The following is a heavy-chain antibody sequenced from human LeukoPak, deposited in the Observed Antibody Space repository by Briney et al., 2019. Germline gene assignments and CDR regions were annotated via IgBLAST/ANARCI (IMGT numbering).Heavy chain of an antibody. V-gene: IGHV3-9*01. D-gene: IGHD6-13*01. CDR2: ISWNSGSI. Sequence: GGSLRLSCAASGFTFDDYAMHWVRQAPGKGLEWVSGISWNSGSIGYADSVKGRFTISRDNAKNSLYLQMNSLRAEDTALYYCAKDGASSWYFDYWGQGTLVTVSS. CDR1: GFTFDDYA. CDR3: AKDGASSWYFDY. J-gene: IGHJ4*02.